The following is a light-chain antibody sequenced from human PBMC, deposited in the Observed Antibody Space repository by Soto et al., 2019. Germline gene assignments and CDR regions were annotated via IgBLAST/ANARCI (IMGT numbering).Light chain of an antibody. CDR1: SSDVGIYNY. CDR2: DVS. Sequence: QSALTQPRSVSGSPGQSVTISCTGNSSDVGIYNYVSWYQQHPGKAPKLMIYDVSERPSGVPDRFSGSKSGNTASLTISGLQAEDEADYYCCSYAGSYTLVFGGGTKLTVL. V-gene: IGLV2-11*01. J-gene: IGLJ2*01. CDR3: CSYAGSYTLV.